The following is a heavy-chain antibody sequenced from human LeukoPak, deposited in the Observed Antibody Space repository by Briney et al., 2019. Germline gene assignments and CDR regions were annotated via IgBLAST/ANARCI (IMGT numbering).Heavy chain of an antibody. J-gene: IGHJ4*02. CDR1: GGSFSSYA. Sequence: SVKVSCKASGGSFSSYAISWVRQAPGLGLEWMGGIVPVFGTPNYAQKFQGRLTVIADDSSSTAYMELRSLTSDDTTVYYCARGSASNWPVDYWGQGTLVTVSS. CDR3: ARGSASNWPVDY. V-gene: IGHV1-69*13. D-gene: IGHD6-13*01. CDR2: IVPVFGTP.